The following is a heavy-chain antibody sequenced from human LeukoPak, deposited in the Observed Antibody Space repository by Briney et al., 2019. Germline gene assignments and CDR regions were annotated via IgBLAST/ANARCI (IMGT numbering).Heavy chain of an antibody. Sequence: SETLSPTCSVSGASFTSHYWGWIRQPPGKGPEWIGHLYYSGSTTYNPSLESRVTMSVDTSRKQISLKPNSVAAADTAVYYCARGRGSPYYVEAFDVWGQGTVVTVSS. V-gene: IGHV4-59*11. CDR1: GASFTSHY. CDR2: LYYSGST. J-gene: IGHJ3*01. CDR3: ARGRGSPYYVEAFDV. D-gene: IGHD3-22*01.